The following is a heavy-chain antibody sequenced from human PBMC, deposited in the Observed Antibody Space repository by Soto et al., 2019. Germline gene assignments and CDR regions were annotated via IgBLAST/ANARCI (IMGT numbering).Heavy chain of an antibody. Sequence: GGSLRLSCAASGFTFSSYSMNWVRQAPGKGLEWVSSISSSSSYIYYADSVKGRFTISRDNAKNSLYLQMNSLRAEDTAVYYCARDGSVTDFDYWGQGTLVTVSS. J-gene: IGHJ4*02. V-gene: IGHV3-21*01. D-gene: IGHD2-21*02. CDR3: ARDGSVTDFDY. CDR2: ISSSSSYI. CDR1: GFTFSSYS.